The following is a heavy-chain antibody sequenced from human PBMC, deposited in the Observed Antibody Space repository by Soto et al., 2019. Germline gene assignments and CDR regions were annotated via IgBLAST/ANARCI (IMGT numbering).Heavy chain of an antibody. J-gene: IGHJ4*02. CDR3: ATFDKFTTGWS. Sequence: QVHLVGSGGGVVRPGRSLRLSCAASGFPFSSYAMHWARRAPGTGLEWVAARSHDGTTEYYADSVRGRFTVSRDNSKNNVHIQMDTVIPEDTALFYCATFDKFTTGWSWGQGTLVSVSS. V-gene: IGHV3-30-3*01. D-gene: IGHD6-19*01. CDR2: RSHDGTTE. CDR1: GFPFSSYA.